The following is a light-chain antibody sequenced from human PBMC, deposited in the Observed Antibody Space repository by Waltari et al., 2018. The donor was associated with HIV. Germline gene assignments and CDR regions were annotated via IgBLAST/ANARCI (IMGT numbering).Light chain of an antibody. CDR3: QAWDSSTAV. CDR2: QDT. V-gene: IGLV3-1*01. J-gene: IGLJ2*01. Sequence: SYELTQPPSVSVSPGQTASITCSGDNLGDRYACWYYQKPGQSPVLVIYQDTKRPSGLPERFSGSNSGNTATLTISGTQAMDEADYYCQAWDSSTAVFGGGTKLTVL. CDR1: NLGDRY.